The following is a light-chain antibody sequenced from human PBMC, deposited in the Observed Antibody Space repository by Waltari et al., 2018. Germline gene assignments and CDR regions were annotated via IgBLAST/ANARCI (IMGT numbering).Light chain of an antibody. CDR3: QQRRNWPPLT. V-gene: IGKV3-11*01. J-gene: IGKJ4*01. Sequence: ETVLTQSPATLSLSPGERATLSCRASEDVSIYLAWYQQKPGQAPRLLIYDAYNRATGIPTRFSGSGSGTDFTLTISSLEPEDFALYYCQQRRNWPPLTFGGGTKVE. CDR2: DAY. CDR1: EDVSIY.